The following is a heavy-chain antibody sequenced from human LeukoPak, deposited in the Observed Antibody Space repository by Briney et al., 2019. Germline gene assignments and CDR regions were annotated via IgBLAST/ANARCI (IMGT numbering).Heavy chain of an antibody. CDR3: AKELMYYYGSGSYYKN. CDR1: GFTFSSYA. J-gene: IGHJ4*02. CDR2: ISGSGGST. D-gene: IGHD3-10*01. V-gene: IGHV3-23*01. Sequence: GGSLRLSYAASGFTFSSYAMSWVRQAPGKGLEWVSAISGSGGSTYYADSVKGRFTISRDNSKNTLYLQMNSLRAEDTAVYYCAKELMYYYGSGSYYKNWGQGTLVTVSS.